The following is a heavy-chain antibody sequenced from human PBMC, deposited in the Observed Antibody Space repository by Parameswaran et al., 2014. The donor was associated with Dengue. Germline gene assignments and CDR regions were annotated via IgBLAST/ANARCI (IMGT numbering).Heavy chain of an antibody. CDR3: ARQYSSGWYGGLGAFDI. V-gene: IGHV3-74*01. D-gene: IGHD6-19*01. J-gene: IGHJ3*02. Sequence: MPGVRQMPGKGLVWVSRINSDGSSTSYADSVKGRFTISRDNAKNTLYLQMNSLRAEDTAVYYCARQYSSGWYGGLGAFDIWGQGTMVTVSS. CDR2: INSDGSST.